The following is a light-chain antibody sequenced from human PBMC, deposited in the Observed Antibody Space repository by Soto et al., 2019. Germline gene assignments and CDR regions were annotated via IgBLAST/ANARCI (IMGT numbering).Light chain of an antibody. CDR1: QSVSSSY. V-gene: IGKV3-20*01. CDR2: GAY. J-gene: IGKJ4*01. Sequence: IVLTQSPGTLSLSPGERATLSCRASQSVSSSYLAWYQQKPGQAPRLLIYGAYSRATGIPDRFRGSGSGTVFTITISRLEPEDFAVYYCQQYKDLPPAFDGVTKVEIK. CDR3: QQYKDLPPA.